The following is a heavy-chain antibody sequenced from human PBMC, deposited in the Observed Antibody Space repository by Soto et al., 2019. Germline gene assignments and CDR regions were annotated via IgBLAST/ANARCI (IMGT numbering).Heavy chain of an antibody. CDR3: ARAGGLLVDY. J-gene: IGHJ4*02. CDR1: GFMFSRYA. V-gene: IGHV3-30-3*01. CDR2: KTYDGSNK. D-gene: IGHD1-26*01. Sequence: QVQLAESGGGVVQPGRSLRLSCAASGFMFSRYAMHWVRQAPGKGLEWVAVKTYDGSNKYYADSVKGRFTISRDNSKNTLYLQMNSLRAEDTAVYYCARAGGLLVDYWGQGTLVTVSS.